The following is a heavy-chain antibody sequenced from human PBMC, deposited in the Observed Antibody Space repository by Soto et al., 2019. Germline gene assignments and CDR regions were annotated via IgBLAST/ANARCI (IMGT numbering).Heavy chain of an antibody. J-gene: IGHJ4*02. V-gene: IGHV3-7*03. CDR1: GCTLSNFW. CDR2: IKEDGSEK. Sequence: EVQLVASGGGLVQPGGSLRLSCAASGCTLSNFWMSWVRQAPGKGLEWVASIKEDGSEKTYVDSVKGRFTISRNNAQNSLYLQMNRLRVNAAAVYYCASYRTLGCWGQGTRVIVSS. D-gene: IGHD1-26*01. CDR3: ASYRTLGC.